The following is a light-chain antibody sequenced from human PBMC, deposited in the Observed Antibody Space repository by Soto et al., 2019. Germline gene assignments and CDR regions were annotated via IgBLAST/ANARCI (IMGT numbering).Light chain of an antibody. CDR3: QQRSNWPLA. V-gene: IGKV3D-20*02. J-gene: IGKJ4*01. CDR2: GAS. CDR1: QSVSSSY. Sequence: NALTQPRVTLYVSPRDSAALARRASQSVSSSYLAWYQQKPGQAPRLLIYGASSRATGIPAWFSGSGSGTDFTLTISSLEPEDFAVYYCQQRSNWPLAFGGGTKVDIK.